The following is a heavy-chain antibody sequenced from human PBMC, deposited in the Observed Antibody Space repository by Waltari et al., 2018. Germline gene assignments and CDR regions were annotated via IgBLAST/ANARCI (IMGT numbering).Heavy chain of an antibody. V-gene: IGHV2-5*01. Sequence: QITLEESGPKLVKPTQTLTLTCSFSGFSISTSGVGVGWIRQPPGKALEWLGIIYWHDERYYNPSLQSRLTITKGTSKNQVVLTMTDMDPVDTATYYCARRKTFNGVDVWGRGTKVTVSS. CDR1: GFSISTSGVG. J-gene: IGHJ6*02. CDR3: ARRKTFNGVDV. CDR2: IYWHDER.